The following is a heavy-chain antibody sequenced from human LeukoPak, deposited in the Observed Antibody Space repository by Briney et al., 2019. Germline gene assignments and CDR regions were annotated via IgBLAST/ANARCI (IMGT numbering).Heavy chain of an antibody. D-gene: IGHD1-7*01. CDR3: ARVKTGTTGNWFDP. CDR2: ISYDGSNK. J-gene: IGHJ5*02. CDR1: GFTFSSYA. Sequence: GGSLRLSCAASGFTFSSYAMHWVRQAPGKGLEWVAVISYDGSNKYYADSVKGRFTISRDNAKNSLYLQMNSLRAEDTAVYYCARVKTGTTGNWFDPWGQGTLVTVSS. V-gene: IGHV3-30-3*01.